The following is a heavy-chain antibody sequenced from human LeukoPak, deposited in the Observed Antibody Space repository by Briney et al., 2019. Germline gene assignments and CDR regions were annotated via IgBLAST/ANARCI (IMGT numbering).Heavy chain of an antibody. CDR2: ISGSGGST. CDR1: GFTFSSYA. V-gene: IGHV3-23*01. J-gene: IGHJ4*02. CDR3: AKDKSGSYYVNTGFDY. Sequence: GGSLRLSCAASGFTFSSYAMSWVRQAPGKGLEWVSAISGSGGSTYYADSVKGRFTISRDNSKNTLYLQMNSLRAEDTAVYYCAKDKSGSYYVNTGFDYWGQGTLVTVSS. D-gene: IGHD1-26*01.